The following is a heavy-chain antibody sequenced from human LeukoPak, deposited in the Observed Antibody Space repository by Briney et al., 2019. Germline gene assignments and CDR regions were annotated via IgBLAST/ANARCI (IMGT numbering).Heavy chain of an antibody. CDR3: AKDPTDSGSYIPFDY. V-gene: IGHV3-30*02. J-gene: IGHJ4*02. CDR2: IRYDGSNN. Sequence: GGSLRLSCAASGFTFSSYGMHWVRQAPGKGLEWVAFIRYDGSNNYYADSVKGRFTISRDNSKNTLYLQMNSLRAEDTAVYYCAKDPTDSGSYIPFDYWGQGTLVTVSS. D-gene: IGHD1-26*01. CDR1: GFTFSSYG.